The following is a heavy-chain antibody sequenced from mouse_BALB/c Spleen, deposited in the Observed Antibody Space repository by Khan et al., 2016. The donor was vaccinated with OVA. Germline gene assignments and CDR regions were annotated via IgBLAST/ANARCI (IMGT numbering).Heavy chain of an antibody. CDR2: ISTGGRTI. J-gene: IGHJ2*01. CDR1: GLAFSSSA. D-gene: IGHD1-1*01. V-gene: IGHV5-9-3*01. Sequence: VQLKESGGGLVKPGGSLKLSCAASGLAFSSSAMSWVRPTPEKRLEWVATISTGGRTIYYANSVKGRFTISRDNAKNTLSLHMGSPGSGATAMYYFARSITPVVAFYYWGQGTTLTVSS. CDR3: ARSITPVVAFYY.